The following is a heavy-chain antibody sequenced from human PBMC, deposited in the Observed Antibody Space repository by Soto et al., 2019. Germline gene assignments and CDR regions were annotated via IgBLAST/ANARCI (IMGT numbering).Heavy chain of an antibody. CDR3: ARDPGDPAIIAARPWWFDP. D-gene: IGHD6-6*01. CDR1: GYTFTSYG. CDR2: ISAYNGNT. V-gene: IGHV1-18*01. Sequence: ASVKVSCKASGYTFTSYGISWVRQAPGQGLEWMGWISAYNGNTNYAQKLQGRVTMTTDTSTSTAYMELRSLRSDDTAVYYCARDPGDPAIIAARPWWFDPWGQGTLVTVSS. J-gene: IGHJ5*02.